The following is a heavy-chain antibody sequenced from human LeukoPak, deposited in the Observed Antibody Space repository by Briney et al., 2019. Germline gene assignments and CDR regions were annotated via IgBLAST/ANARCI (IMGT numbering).Heavy chain of an antibody. V-gene: IGHV3-21*06. CDR3: LRGDRRDY. J-gene: IGHJ4*02. Sequence: GGSLRLSCEASGFTVNTYSMNWARQAPGKGLEWVSSIDSSGGYMFYADSVKGRFIISRDNAKDSLYLQMNSLRVEDTAVYYCLRGDRRDYWGQGTLVTVSS. CDR2: IDSSGGYM. CDR1: GFTVNTYS.